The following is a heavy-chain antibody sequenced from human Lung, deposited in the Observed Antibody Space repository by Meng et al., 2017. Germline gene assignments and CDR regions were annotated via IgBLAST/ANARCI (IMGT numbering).Heavy chain of an antibody. D-gene: IGHD3-22*01. CDR2: IKSKTDGETA. CDR1: GFTFSNAW. V-gene: IGHV3-15*01. J-gene: IGHJ4*01. CDR3: QWLSTHPPDQ. Sequence: EVRVVASGGGFVKPGGALPLSVEGAGFTFSNAWMSWVRQAPGQGLGWVGRIKSKTDGETADYAAPVNGRFTISRDDSQNTLYLQMNSLKTEDTAVYYCQWLSTHPPDQWGQGTLVTVSS.